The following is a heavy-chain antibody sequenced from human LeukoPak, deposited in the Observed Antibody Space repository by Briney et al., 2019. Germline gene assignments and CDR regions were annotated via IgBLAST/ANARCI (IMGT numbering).Heavy chain of an antibody. D-gene: IGHD6-19*01. CDR1: GFTFSSYA. CDR3: AKDKALEQWLVKPAYYYYYGMDV. V-gene: IGHV3-23*01. J-gene: IGHJ6*02. Sequence: GGSLRLSCAASGFTFSSYAMSWVRQAPGKGLEWVSAMSGSGGSTYYPASLQRRFTISRDNSKNTLYLQMNSLRAEDTAVYYCAKDKALEQWLVKPAYYYYYGMDVWGQGPTVTVSS. CDR2: MSGSGGST.